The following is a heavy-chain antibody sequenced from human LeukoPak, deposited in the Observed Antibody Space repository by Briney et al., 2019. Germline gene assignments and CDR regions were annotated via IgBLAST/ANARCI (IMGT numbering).Heavy chain of an antibody. CDR1: GYTLTELS. CDR3: ATDRMGTTGFDY. V-gene: IGHV1-24*01. D-gene: IGHD1-7*01. CDR2: FDPEDGET. J-gene: IGHJ4*02. Sequence: ASVKVSCKVSGYTLTELSMHWVRQAPGKWLEWMGGFDPEDGETIYAQKFQGRVTMTEDTSTDTAYMELSSLRSEDTAVYYCATDRMGTTGFDYWGQGTLVTVSS.